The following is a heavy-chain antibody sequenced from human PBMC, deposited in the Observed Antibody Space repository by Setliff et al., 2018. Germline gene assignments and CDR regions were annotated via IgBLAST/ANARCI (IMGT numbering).Heavy chain of an antibody. D-gene: IGHD6-13*01. CDR2: INPGGGSA. J-gene: IGHJ4*02. CDR3: ARAGVAAADRKGLLEY. V-gene: IGHV1-46*01. CDR1: GYTLSRHY. Sequence: ASVKVSCKATGYTLSRHYMHWARQAPGQGLEWMGIINPGGGSASIVQKFQGRVAMTSDTSTSTVYMEVTGLTSEDTAVYYCARAGVAAADRKGLLEYWGQGTLVTVSS.